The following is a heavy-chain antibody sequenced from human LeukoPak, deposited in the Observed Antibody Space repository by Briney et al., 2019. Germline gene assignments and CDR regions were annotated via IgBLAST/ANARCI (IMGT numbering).Heavy chain of an antibody. V-gene: IGHV4-39*01. J-gene: IGHJ4*02. CDR2: IYYSGST. Sequence: SETLSLTCTVSGGSISSSSYYWGWIRQPPGKGLEWIGSIYYSGSTYYNPSLKSRVTISVDTSKNQCSLKLSSVTAADTAVYYCASGSARGLTGEVLPDYWGQGTLVTVSS. CDR3: ASGSARGLTGEVLPDY. CDR1: GGSISSSSYY. D-gene: IGHD7-27*01.